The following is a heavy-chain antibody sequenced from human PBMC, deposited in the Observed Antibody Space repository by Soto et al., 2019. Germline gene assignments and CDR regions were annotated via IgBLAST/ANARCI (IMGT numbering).Heavy chain of an antibody. CDR3: ARGWDIVVVPALRFDP. J-gene: IGHJ5*02. D-gene: IGHD2-2*01. Sequence: GASVKVSCKASGYTFTSYDINWVRQATGQGLEWMGWMNPNGGNTGYAQKFQGRVTMTRNTSISTAYMELSSLRSEDTAVYYCARGWDIVVVPALRFDPWGQGTLVNVSS. CDR2: MNPNGGNT. CDR1: GYTFTSYD. V-gene: IGHV1-8*01.